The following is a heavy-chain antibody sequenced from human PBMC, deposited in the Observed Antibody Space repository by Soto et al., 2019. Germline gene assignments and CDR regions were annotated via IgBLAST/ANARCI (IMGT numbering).Heavy chain of an antibody. Sequence: EVQLVESGGGLVQPGGSLRLSCAASGFTFSGYWMGWVRQAPGKGLEWVASIMKDGGVKKYVDSVKGRFTISRDNAKNSVFLQMNSLRAEDTVVYYCARDSDFYKADYWGQGTLVTVS. CDR1: GFTFSGYW. D-gene: IGHD2-21*02. CDR2: IMKDGGVK. J-gene: IGHJ4*02. V-gene: IGHV3-7*01. CDR3: ARDSDFYKADY.